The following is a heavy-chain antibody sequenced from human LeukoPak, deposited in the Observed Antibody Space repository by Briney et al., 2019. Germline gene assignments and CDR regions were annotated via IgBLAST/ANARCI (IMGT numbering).Heavy chain of an antibody. Sequence: PGGSLRLSCAASGFTFDDYAMHWVRHAPGKGLEWVSLISWDGGSTYYADSVKGRFTISRDNSKNSLYLQMNSLRAEDTALYYCAKGYDSSGYYYGEIDYWGQGTLVTVSS. CDR2: ISWDGGST. D-gene: IGHD3-22*01. CDR1: GFTFDDYA. V-gene: IGHV3-43D*03. J-gene: IGHJ4*02. CDR3: AKGYDSSGYYYGEIDY.